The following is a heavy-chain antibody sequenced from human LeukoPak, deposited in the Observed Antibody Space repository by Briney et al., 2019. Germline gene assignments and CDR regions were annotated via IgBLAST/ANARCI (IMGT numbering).Heavy chain of an antibody. Sequence: GGSLRLSCAASGFTVSSNYMSWVRQAPGKGLEWVSVIYSGGSTYYADSVKGRFTISRDNSKNTLYLQMNSLRAEDTAVYYCARGGIAVSYYYYYMDVWGKGTTVTVSS. CDR2: IYSGGST. CDR3: ARGGIAVSYYYYYMDV. J-gene: IGHJ6*03. V-gene: IGHV3-53*01. CDR1: GFTVSSNY. D-gene: IGHD6-19*01.